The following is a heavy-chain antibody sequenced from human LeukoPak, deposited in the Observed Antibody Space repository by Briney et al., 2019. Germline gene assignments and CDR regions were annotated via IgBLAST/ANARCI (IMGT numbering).Heavy chain of an antibody. V-gene: IGHV3-23*01. CDR2: ISGGNNAI. J-gene: IGHJ4*02. CDR3: AKGRLPTDY. Sequence: GGSLRLSCAASGFTFTKYEMNWVRQAPGKGLEWISYISGGNNAIYYADSVKGRFTISRDNSKNTLYLQMNSLRAEDTAVYYCAKGRLPTDYWGQGTLVTVSS. CDR1: GFTFTKYE.